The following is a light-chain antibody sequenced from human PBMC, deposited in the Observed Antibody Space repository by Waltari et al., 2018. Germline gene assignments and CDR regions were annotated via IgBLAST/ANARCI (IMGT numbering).Light chain of an antibody. CDR2: RAS. CDR1: QSISVW. Sequence: DIQMTQSPSTLSAVVGDRVTITCRASQSISVWLAWYQQKPGRAPKLLIFRASSLESGVPSRFSGSGSGTEFTLTISSLQPDDFATYYCQQYDSYSTTFGGGTKVEIK. V-gene: IGKV1-5*03. CDR3: QQYDSYSTT. J-gene: IGKJ4*01.